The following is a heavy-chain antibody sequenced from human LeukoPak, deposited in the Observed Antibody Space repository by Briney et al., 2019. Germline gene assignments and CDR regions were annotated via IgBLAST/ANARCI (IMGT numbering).Heavy chain of an antibody. CDR2: INWVGDTS. Sequence: GGSLRLSCAASGFTFDDYAMHWVRQAPGKGLQWISSINWVGDTSSYADSVKGRFTVSRDNTKGSLYLQMHSLRSEDTALYYCAKDRQYGDYGDGDFFDSWGQGTLVTVSS. J-gene: IGHJ4*02. V-gene: IGHV3-43D*03. CDR1: GFTFDDYA. D-gene: IGHD4-17*01. CDR3: AKDRQYGDYGDGDFFDS.